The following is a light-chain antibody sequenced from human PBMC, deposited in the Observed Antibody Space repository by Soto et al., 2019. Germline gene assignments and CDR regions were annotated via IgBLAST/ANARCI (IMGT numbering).Light chain of an antibody. CDR3: QQYGDMWT. CDR1: QSVSSRF. J-gene: IGKJ1*01. CDR2: GAS. V-gene: IGKV3-20*01. Sequence: EIVLTQSPGTLSLSPGERATLSCRASQSVSSRFLAWYQQKPGQAPRLLMYGASSRATGIPDRFSGTGSGTDFTLTISRLEPEDFAVYFCQQYGDMWTFGQGTKVDIK.